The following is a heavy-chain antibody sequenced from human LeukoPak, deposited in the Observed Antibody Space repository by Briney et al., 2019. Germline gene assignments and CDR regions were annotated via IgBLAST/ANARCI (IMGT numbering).Heavy chain of an antibody. CDR1: GLTFSSYA. CDR3: AKGYCSSTSCSHYYYYYYMDV. D-gene: IGHD2-2*01. V-gene: IGHV3-23*01. CDR2: INGSGGST. J-gene: IGHJ6*03. Sequence: PGESLRLSCAASGLTFSSYAMSWVRQAPGKGLEWVSPINGSGGSTYYADSVKGRFTISRDNSKNTLYLQMNSLRAEDTAVYYCAKGYCSSTSCSHYYYYYYMDVWGKGTTVTVSS.